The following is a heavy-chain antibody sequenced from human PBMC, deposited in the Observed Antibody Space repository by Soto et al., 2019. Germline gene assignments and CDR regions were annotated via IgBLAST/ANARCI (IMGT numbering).Heavy chain of an antibody. J-gene: IGHJ4*02. CDR2: INAGNGNT. CDR3: ARDLIGGLGGELDQ. CDR1: GYTFTSYG. Sequence: QIQLMQSGAEVKKPGASVKVSCKASGYTFTSYGIHWVRQAPGQRLEWTGWINAGNGNTKYSEKFQGRVTITRDTSASTAYLELSSLRSEDTAVYYCARDLIGGLGGELDQWGQGTLVTVAS. V-gene: IGHV1-3*01. D-gene: IGHD3-16*01.